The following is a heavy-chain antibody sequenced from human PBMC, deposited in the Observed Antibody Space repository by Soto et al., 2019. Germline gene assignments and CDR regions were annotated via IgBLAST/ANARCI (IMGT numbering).Heavy chain of an antibody. Sequence: QVQLVQSGAEVKKPGASVKVSCKASGYTFTSYYMHWVRQAPGQGLEWMGIINPSGGSTSYAQKFQGRVTMTRDTSTSTVYMELSSLRSEDTAVYYCAFPGGDGDPFDYWGQGTLVTVSS. V-gene: IGHV1-46*03. CDR2: INPSGGST. CDR3: AFPGGDGDPFDY. CDR1: GYTFTSYY. J-gene: IGHJ4*02. D-gene: IGHD2-21*02.